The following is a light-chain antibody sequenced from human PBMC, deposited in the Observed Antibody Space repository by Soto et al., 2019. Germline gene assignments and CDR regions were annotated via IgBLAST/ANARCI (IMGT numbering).Light chain of an antibody. V-gene: IGKV3D-15*01. J-gene: IGKJ4*01. CDR2: DIF. Sequence: EIVLTQSPGTLSLSPGETATLSCRASQSVRKNLAWYQQKPGQAPRLVIYDIFTRATGVPTRISGSGSGTEFTLTISSLQSEDFAVYCCQQYNSWPLTFGGGTKVDIK. CDR3: QQYNSWPLT. CDR1: QSVRKN.